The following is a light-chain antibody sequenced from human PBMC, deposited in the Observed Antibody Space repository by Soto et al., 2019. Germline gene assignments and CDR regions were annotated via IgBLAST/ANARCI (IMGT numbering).Light chain of an antibody. CDR2: EVS. CDR1: SSDVGGYNY. J-gene: IGLJ3*02. CDR3: SSYTRSSTWV. Sequence: QSALTQPASVSGSPGQSITISCTGTSSDVGGYNYVSWYQQHPGKAPKLMIYEVSNRPSGVSNRFSGSKSGNTASLTISGLQAEDEADYYSSSYTRSSTWVFGGGTKVTVL. V-gene: IGLV2-14*01.